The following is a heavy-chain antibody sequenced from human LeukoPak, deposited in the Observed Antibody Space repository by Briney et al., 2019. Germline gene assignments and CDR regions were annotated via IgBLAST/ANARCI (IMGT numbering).Heavy chain of an antibody. V-gene: IGHV3-30*02. J-gene: IGHJ6*03. CDR1: GFTFSSYG. CDR3: ARDGQDYYDRGGYMDV. Sequence: GGSLRLSCAASGFTFSSYGMHWVRQAPGKGLEWVAFIRYDGSNKYYADSVKGRFTISRDNSKNTLYLQMNSLRAEDTAVYYCARDGQDYYDRGGYMDVWGKGTTVTISS. CDR2: IRYDGSNK. D-gene: IGHD3-22*01.